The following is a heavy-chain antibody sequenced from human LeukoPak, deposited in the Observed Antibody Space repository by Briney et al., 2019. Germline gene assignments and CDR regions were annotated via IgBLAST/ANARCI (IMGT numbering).Heavy chain of an antibody. CDR2: IWYDGSNK. CDR1: GFTFSSYA. V-gene: IGHV3-33*08. CDR3: ARPRLTMIVVWDFDY. D-gene: IGHD3-22*01. Sequence: PGRSLRLSCAASGFTFSSYAMHWVRQAPGKGLEWVAVIWYDGSNKYYADSVKGRFTISRDNSKNTLYLQMNSLRAEDTAVYYCARPRLTMIVVWDFDYWGQGTLVTVSS. J-gene: IGHJ4*02.